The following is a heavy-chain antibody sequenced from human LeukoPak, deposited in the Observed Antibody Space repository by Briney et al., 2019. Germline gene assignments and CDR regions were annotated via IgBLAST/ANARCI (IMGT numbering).Heavy chain of an antibody. D-gene: IGHD6-13*01. CDR2: IYTSGST. V-gene: IGHV4-4*07. Sequence: SETLSLTCTVSGGSISSYYWSWIRQPAGKGLEWIGRIYTSGSTNYNPSLKSRVTMSVDTSKNQFSLKLSSVTAADTAVYYCAGDGGRGIAAAGTWFDPWGQGTLVTVSS. CDR1: GGSISSYY. CDR3: AGDGGRGIAAAGTWFDP. J-gene: IGHJ5*02.